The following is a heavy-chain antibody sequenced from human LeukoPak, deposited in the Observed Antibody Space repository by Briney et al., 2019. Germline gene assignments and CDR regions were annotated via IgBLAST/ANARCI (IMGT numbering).Heavy chain of an antibody. Sequence: GGSLRLSCVVSGFTVSSNYMSWVRQAPGKGLEWVSVISSAGSTYYADSVKGRFAISRDDSKNTLYLQMNSLRAEDTAVYYCARDSTGYGYEEWSWGQGTLVTVSS. CDR2: ISSAGST. D-gene: IGHD5-18*01. CDR3: ARDSTGYGYEEWS. V-gene: IGHV3-53*01. J-gene: IGHJ5*02. CDR1: GFTVSSNY.